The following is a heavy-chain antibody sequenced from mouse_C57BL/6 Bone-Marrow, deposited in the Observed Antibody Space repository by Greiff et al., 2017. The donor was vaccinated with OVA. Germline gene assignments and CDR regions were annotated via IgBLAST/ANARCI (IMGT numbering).Heavy chain of an antibody. D-gene: IGHD6-2*01. CDR1: GFSFNTYA. V-gene: IGHV10-1*01. CDR2: IRSKSNNYAT. CDR3: VRPSSPYYAMDY. Sequence: EVHLVESGGGLVQPKGSLKLSCAASGFSFNTYAMNWVRQAPGKGLEWVARIRSKSNNYATYYADSVKDRFTISRDDSESMLYLQMNNLKTEDTAMYYCVRPSSPYYAMDYWGQGTSVTVSS. J-gene: IGHJ4*01.